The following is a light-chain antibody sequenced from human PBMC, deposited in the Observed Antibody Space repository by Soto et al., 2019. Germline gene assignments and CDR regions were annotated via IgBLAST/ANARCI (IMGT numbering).Light chain of an antibody. J-gene: IGKJ5*01. CDR2: DAS. CDR1: QSVSSY. CDR3: QHRSDLPIT. V-gene: IGKV3-11*01. Sequence: VVLTQSPATLSLYPGERGTLSCRASQSVSSYLAWYQQNPGQAPRLLIYDASIRATGIPARFSGSGSGTDFTLTIIILEPEDFAVYYCQHRSDLPITFGQGTRLEIK.